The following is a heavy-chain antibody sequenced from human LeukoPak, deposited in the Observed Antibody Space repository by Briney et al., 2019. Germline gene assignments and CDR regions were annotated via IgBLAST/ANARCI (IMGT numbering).Heavy chain of an antibody. Sequence: ASVRVSCKASGYTFTSYDINWVRQATGQGLEWMGWMNPNSGNTGYAQKFQGRVTMTRNTSISTAYMELSSLRSEDTAVYYCARWPHVAAAGFDHWGQGTLVTVSS. J-gene: IGHJ4*02. CDR1: GYTFTSYD. D-gene: IGHD6-13*01. CDR3: ARWPHVAAAGFDH. CDR2: MNPNSGNT. V-gene: IGHV1-8*01.